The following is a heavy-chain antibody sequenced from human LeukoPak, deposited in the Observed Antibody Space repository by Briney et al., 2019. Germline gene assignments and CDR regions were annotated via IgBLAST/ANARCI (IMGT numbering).Heavy chain of an antibody. CDR1: GYTFTSYF. Sequence: VASLKVSCKASGYTFTSYFMHWVRQTPGQGLEWLGRINPSGSTTTYAQKFQGRVTMTRDTSTSTVYMELSSLRSEDTAVYYCARETSDSWGQGTLVTVSS. V-gene: IGHV1-46*01. CDR3: ARETSDS. J-gene: IGHJ5*01. D-gene: IGHD1-1*01. CDR2: INPSGSTT.